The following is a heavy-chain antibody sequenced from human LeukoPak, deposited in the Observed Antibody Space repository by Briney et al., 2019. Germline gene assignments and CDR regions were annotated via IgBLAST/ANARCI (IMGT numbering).Heavy chain of an antibody. J-gene: IGHJ4*02. CDR3: ARGQGTTYYYDSSGYYPFDY. D-gene: IGHD3-22*01. V-gene: IGHV3-7*01. CDR2: IKQDGSEK. CDR1: GFTFSSYW. Sequence: GGSLRLSCAASGFTFSSYWMSWVRQAPGKGLEWVANIKQDGSEKYYVDSVKGRFTISRDNAKNSLYLQMNSPRAEDTAVYYCARGQGTTYYYDSSGYYPFDYWGQGTLVTVSS.